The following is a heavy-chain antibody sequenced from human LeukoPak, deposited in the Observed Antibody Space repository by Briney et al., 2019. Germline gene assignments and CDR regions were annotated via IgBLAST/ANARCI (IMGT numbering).Heavy chain of an antibody. Sequence: GASVKVSCKASGGTFSSYGISWVRQAPGQGLEWMGWISAYNGNTNYAQKLQGRVTMTTDTSTSTAYMELRSLRSDDTAVYYCARGTAMAGGYYMDVWGKGTTVTISS. D-gene: IGHD5-18*01. CDR2: ISAYNGNT. V-gene: IGHV1-18*01. CDR3: ARGTAMAGGYYMDV. J-gene: IGHJ6*03. CDR1: GGTFSSYG.